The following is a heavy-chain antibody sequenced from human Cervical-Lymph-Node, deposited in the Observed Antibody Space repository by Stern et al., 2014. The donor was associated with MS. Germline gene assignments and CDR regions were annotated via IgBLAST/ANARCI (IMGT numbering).Heavy chain of an antibody. CDR1: GFTFRDYY. CDR2: ISGTAGAI. Sequence: VQLVESGGGLVKPGGSLRLSCAASGFTFRDYYLNWIRQAPGQGLEWVSYISGTAGAIFYADSVTGRVTISRDTAKKSLYLQMNSLRAEDTAVYYCARAGGSKDDFWGQGTLVTVSS. J-gene: IGHJ4*02. V-gene: IGHV3-11*01. D-gene: IGHD3-10*01. CDR3: ARAGGSKDDF.